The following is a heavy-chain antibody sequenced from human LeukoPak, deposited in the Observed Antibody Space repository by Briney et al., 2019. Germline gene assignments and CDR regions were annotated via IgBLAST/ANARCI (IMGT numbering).Heavy chain of an antibody. Sequence: GGSLRLSCAFSGFTFSSYWMNWVRQAPGKGLEWVASIRQDGGEKSYVDSVKGRFTLSRDNTKNSLYLQMSSLRAEDTAVYYCARDGTAAGLYFDLWGQGTLVTVSS. CDR2: IRQDGGEK. CDR3: ARDGTAAGLYFDL. CDR1: GFTFSSYW. J-gene: IGHJ4*01. D-gene: IGHD6-13*01. V-gene: IGHV3-7*01.